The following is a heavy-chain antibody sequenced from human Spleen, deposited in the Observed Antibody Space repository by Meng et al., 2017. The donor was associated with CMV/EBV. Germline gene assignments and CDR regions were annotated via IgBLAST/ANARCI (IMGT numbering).Heavy chain of an antibody. CDR2: INPSGGST. CDR1: GYTFTGYY. J-gene: IGHJ6*02. D-gene: IGHD7-27*01. V-gene: IGHV1-46*01. CDR3: AREGAGERAGFYYYAMDV. Sequence: ASVKVSCKASGYTFTGYYIHWVRQAPGQGLEWMGIINPSGGSTSYAQKFQGRVTMTRDTSTSTVYMELSSLRSEDTAVYHCAREGAGERAGFYYYAMDVWGQGTTVTVSS.